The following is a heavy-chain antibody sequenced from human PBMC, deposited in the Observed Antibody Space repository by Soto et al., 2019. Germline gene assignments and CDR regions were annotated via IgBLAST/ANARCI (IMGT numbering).Heavy chain of an antibody. J-gene: IGHJ4*02. CDR2: ISAYNGNT. V-gene: IGHV1-18*01. CDR3: ARGGTNFMVRGVHRLFDY. CDR1: GYTFTSYG. D-gene: IGHD3-10*01. Sequence: QVQLVQSGAEVKKPGASVKVSCKASGYTFTSYGISWVRQAPGQGLEWMGWISAYNGNTNYAQKLQGRVTMTTDTTTSTADRELRSLRSDDTAVYYCARGGTNFMVRGVHRLFDYWGRGTLVTVSS.